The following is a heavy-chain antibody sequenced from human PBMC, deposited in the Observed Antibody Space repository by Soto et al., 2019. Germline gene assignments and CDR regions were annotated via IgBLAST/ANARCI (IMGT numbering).Heavy chain of an antibody. CDR1: GGSISSSY. D-gene: IGHD3-16*01. J-gene: IGHJ1*01. CDR3: AGDWGEGAIK. Sequence: QVQLQESGPGLVKPSETLSLICTVSGGSISSSYWTWIRQPPGKGLEWIGYIYYTGTTNYSPSLKSRVTISLDTSKTQLYLNVNSVTAADTAVYYWAGDWGEGAIKWGQGTLVTVSS. V-gene: IGHV4-59*01. CDR2: IYYTGTT.